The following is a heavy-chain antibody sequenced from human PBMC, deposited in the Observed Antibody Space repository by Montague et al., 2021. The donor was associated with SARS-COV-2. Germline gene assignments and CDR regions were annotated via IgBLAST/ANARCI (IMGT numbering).Heavy chain of an antibody. CDR2: IYYSGXS. CDR3: ARDQWYGHCFDP. J-gene: IGHJ5*02. D-gene: IGHD2-15*01. Sequence: SETLSLTCTVSGGSISSSNYYWGWIRQPPGKGLEWLGSIYYSGXSXYXXXXKSRAAISVDTSKNQFSLKLSSVTAADTAVLYCARDQWYGHCFDPWGQGTLVTVSS. V-gene: IGHV4-39*07. CDR1: GGSISSSNYY.